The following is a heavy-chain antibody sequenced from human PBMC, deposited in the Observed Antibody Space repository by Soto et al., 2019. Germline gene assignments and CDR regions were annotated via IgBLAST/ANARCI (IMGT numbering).Heavy chain of an antibody. CDR3: AKYCNIVVPCAILGVRKCLLARDEI. CDR1: GFTFSSYA. J-gene: IGHJ1*01. D-gene: IGHD2-2*01. CDR2: ISGSGGST. V-gene: IGHV3-23*01. Sequence: GGSLRLSCAASGFTFSSYAMSWVRQAPGKGLEWVSAISGSGGSTYYADSVKGRFTISRDNSKNTLYLQMNSLRAEDTAVYYCAKYCNIVVPCAILGVRKCLLARDEIWGQGYLVTGSA.